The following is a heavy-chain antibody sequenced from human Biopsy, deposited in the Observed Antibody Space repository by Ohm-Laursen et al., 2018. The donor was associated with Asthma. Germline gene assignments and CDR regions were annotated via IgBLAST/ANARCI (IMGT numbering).Heavy chain of an antibody. Sequence: SLRLSCTASGFSFSNFAIHWVRQAPGKGLEWVGVISKDARTQDYADSVKGRSTMARDNSKNTLDLQMNSLREEDTAVYYCVRDGTDDAFDIWGQGTVVSVSS. D-gene: IGHD1-1*01. V-gene: IGHV3-30*01. J-gene: IGHJ3*02. CDR3: VRDGTDDAFDI. CDR2: ISKDARTQ. CDR1: GFSFSNFA.